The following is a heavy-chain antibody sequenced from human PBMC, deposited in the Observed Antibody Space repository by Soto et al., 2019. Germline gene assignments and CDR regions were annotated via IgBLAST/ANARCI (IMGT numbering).Heavy chain of an antibody. CDR3: ARDRAESKNYPRTVDY. Sequence: KKRGASVKVSCKASGYTFTSYAMHWVRQAPGQRLEWMGWINADSGNTKYSQKFQGRVTITRDTSASTAYMELSSLRSEDTAVYYCARDRAESKNYPRTVDYWGQGTLVTVSS. CDR2: INADSGNT. V-gene: IGHV1-3*01. CDR1: GYTFTSYA. J-gene: IGHJ4*02. D-gene: IGHD1-7*01.